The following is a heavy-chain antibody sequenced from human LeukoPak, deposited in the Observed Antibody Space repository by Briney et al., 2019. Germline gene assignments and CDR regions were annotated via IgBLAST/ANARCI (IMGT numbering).Heavy chain of an antibody. V-gene: IGHV1-18*01. CDR3: ARSDLTVTTGSYYYYYGMDV. Sequence: ASVKVSCKASGGTFSSYAISWVRQAPGQGLEWMGWISTYNGNTNYAQNLQGRVTMTSDTSTSTAYMELSSLRSEDTAVYYCARSDLTVTTGSYYYYYGMDVWGQGTTVTVSS. CDR1: GGTFSSYA. CDR2: ISTYNGNT. D-gene: IGHD4-17*01. J-gene: IGHJ6*02.